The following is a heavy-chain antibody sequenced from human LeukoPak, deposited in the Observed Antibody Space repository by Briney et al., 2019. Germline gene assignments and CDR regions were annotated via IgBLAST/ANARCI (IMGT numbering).Heavy chain of an antibody. CDR1: GFTFRNSV. CDR2: ITASGGST. CDR3: APGGNWPGYFDY. Sequence: PGGSLRLSCAASGFTFRNSVMSWVRQAPGKGLEWVSSITASGGSTYYADSVKGRFTVSRDNSKNTLYLQMNSLTVEDTAVYYCAPGGNWPGYFDYWGQGTLVTVSS. J-gene: IGHJ4*02. D-gene: IGHD1-1*01. V-gene: IGHV3-23*01.